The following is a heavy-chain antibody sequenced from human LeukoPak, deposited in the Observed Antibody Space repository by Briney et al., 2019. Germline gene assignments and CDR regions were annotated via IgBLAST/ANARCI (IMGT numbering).Heavy chain of an antibody. D-gene: IGHD2-15*01. CDR2: IKQDGSEK. J-gene: IGHJ4*02. Sequence: GSLRLSCAASGFTFSSYWMSWVRQAPGKGLEWVANIKQDGSEKYYVDSVKGRFTISRDNAKNSLYLQMNSLRAEDTAVYYCAGWDYCSGGSCYTPDYWGQGTLVTVSS. CDR1: GFTFSSYW. V-gene: IGHV3-7*01. CDR3: AGWDYCSGGSCYTPDY.